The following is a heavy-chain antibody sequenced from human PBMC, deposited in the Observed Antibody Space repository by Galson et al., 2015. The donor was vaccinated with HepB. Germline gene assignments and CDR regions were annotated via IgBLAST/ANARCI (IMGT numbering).Heavy chain of an antibody. CDR2: IYTSGST. CDR1: GGSISSYY. V-gene: IGHV4-4*07. Sequence: ETLSLTCTVSGGSISSYYWSWIRQPAGKGLEWIGRIYTSGSTYYNPSLKSRVTISVDTSENQFSLKLSSVTAADTAVYYCARDAGDDDLPGFGYYYYYGMDVWGQGTTVTVSS. CDR3: ARDAGDDDLPGFGYYYYYGMDV. D-gene: IGHD3-16*01. J-gene: IGHJ6*02.